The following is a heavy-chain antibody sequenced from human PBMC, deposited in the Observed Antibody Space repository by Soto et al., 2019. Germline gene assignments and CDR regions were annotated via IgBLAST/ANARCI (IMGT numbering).Heavy chain of an antibody. CDR3: AKDSEVVIISPQIDY. Sequence: GASVKVSCKASGYTFTSTWMHWVRQAPGQGLEWMGIINPYGGAATYAEKFQGRVTMTRDTSTATDYMELSSLRAEDTAVYYCAKDSEVVIISPQIDYWGQGTLVTVSS. D-gene: IGHD3-22*01. V-gene: IGHV1-46*01. CDR1: GYTFTSTW. J-gene: IGHJ4*02. CDR2: INPYGGAA.